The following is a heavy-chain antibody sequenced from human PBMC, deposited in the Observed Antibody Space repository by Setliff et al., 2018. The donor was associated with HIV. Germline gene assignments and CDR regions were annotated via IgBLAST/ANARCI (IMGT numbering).Heavy chain of an antibody. CDR1: GFTFDDYG. CDR2: INWNGIRS. CDR3: ARVGLGGAFDI. Sequence: GGSLRLSCAASGFTFDDYGMSWVRQAPGKGLEWVSGINWNGIRSGYADSVKGRFTISRDNGKNTLYLQMNSLRAEDSAVYFCARVGLGGAFDIWGQGTKVTVSS. J-gene: IGHJ3*02. V-gene: IGHV3-20*04. D-gene: IGHD1-26*01.